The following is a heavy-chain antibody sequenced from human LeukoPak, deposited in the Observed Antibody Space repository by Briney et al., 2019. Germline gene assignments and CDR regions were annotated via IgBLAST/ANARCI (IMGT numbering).Heavy chain of an antibody. Sequence: GGSLRLSCAASGLTVNSNYMNWVRQAPGKGLQWVSVIYSGGTTYYADSVKGRFTISRDNAKNSLYLHMNSLKDEDTAVYYCARGALDFDYWGQGTLVTVSS. V-gene: IGHV3-53*01. CDR2: IYSGGTT. CDR3: ARGALDFDY. CDR1: GLTVNSNY. J-gene: IGHJ4*02.